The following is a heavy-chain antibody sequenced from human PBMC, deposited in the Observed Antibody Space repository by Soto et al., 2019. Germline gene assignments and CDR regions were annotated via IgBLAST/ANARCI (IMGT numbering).Heavy chain of an antibody. V-gene: IGHV3-33*01. D-gene: IGHD4-17*01. CDR3: ARDRAGSYGGNSAEFDI. Sequence: ESGGGVVQPGTSLRLSCEASGFTFSGFGMHWVRQAPGKGLEWVAVIWYDGSKKYYADCVKGRFTISRDNSKNALYLQMNSLRAEDTAIYYCARDRAGSYGGNSAEFDIWGQGKLVTASS. J-gene: IGHJ3*02. CDR1: GFTFSGFG. CDR2: IWYDGSKK.